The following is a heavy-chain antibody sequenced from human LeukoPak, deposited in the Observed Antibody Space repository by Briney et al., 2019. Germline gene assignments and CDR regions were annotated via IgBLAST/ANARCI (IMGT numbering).Heavy chain of an antibody. D-gene: IGHD3-10*01. CDR2: IYYSGST. V-gene: IGHV4-38-2*02. Sequence: SETLSLTCTVSGYSISSGYYWGWIRQPPGKGLEWIGSIYYSGSTYYNPSLKSRVTISVDTSKNQFSLKLSSVTAADTAVYYCARHDVIGVTRYWFDPWGQGTLVTVSS. J-gene: IGHJ5*02. CDR1: GYSISSGYY. CDR3: ARHDVIGVTRYWFDP.